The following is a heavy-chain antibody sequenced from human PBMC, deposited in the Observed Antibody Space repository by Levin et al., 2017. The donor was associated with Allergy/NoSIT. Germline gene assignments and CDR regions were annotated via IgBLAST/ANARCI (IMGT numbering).Heavy chain of an antibody. Sequence: GESLKISCKASGYTFTSYGISWVRQAPGQGLEWMGWISAYNGNTNYAQKLQGRVTMTTDTSTNTAYMELRSLRSDDTAVYYCARDRNVRQLVQFLYYGMDVWGQGTTVTVSS. CDR2: ISAYNGNT. CDR3: ARDRNVRQLVQFLYYGMDV. CDR1: GYTFTSYG. J-gene: IGHJ6*02. V-gene: IGHV1-18*01. D-gene: IGHD6-6*01.